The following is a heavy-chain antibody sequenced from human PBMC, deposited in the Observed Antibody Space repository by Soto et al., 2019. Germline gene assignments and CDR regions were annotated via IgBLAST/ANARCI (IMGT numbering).Heavy chain of an antibody. CDR2: FSGGGNNI. J-gene: IGHJ3*02. Sequence: QVQLVESGGGLVKPGGSLRLSCAASGFTFTDYYMSWIRQAPGKGLEWISYFSGGGNNIYYADSLKGRFTISRDNAKKSLYLQMNSLRDEDTAVYYCARGPKGYAFDIWGQGTMVTVSS. D-gene: IGHD5-18*01. CDR1: GFTFTDYY. CDR3: ARGPKGYAFDI. V-gene: IGHV3-11*01.